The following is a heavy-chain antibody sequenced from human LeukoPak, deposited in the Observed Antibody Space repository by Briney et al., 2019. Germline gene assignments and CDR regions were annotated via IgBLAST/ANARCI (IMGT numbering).Heavy chain of an antibody. CDR1: GFTFSSYA. D-gene: IGHD6-19*01. CDR2: ISGSGGST. CDR3: AKIGGGSGPSGAFDI. J-gene: IGHJ3*02. V-gene: IGHV3-23*01. Sequence: GGPLRLSCAASGFTFSSYAISWVRQAPGRGLEWVSAISGSGGSTYYADSVKGRFTISRDNSKNTLYLQMNSLRAEDTAVYYCAKIGGGSGPSGAFDIWGQGTMVTVSS.